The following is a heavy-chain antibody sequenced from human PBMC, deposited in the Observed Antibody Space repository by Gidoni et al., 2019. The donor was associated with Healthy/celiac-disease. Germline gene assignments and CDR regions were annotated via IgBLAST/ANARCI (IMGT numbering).Heavy chain of an antibody. V-gene: IGHV3-9*01. CDR2: ISWNSGSI. Sequence: EVQLVESGGGLVQPGRSLRLSCAASGFTFDDYAMHWVRHAPGKGLECVSGISWNSGSIGYADSVKGRFTISRDNAKNALYLQMDSLRAEDTALYYCAKDDYDFWSGYSNGGMDVWGQGTTVTVSS. CDR3: AKDDYDFWSGYSNGGMDV. CDR1: GFTFDDYA. D-gene: IGHD3-3*01. J-gene: IGHJ6*02.